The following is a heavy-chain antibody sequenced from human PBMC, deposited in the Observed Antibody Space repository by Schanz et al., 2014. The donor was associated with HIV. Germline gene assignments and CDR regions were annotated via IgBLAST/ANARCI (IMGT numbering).Heavy chain of an antibody. D-gene: IGHD3-9*01. CDR3: ARTDYDILTGYSLGYYGMDV. CDR2: ISAYNGNT. V-gene: IGHV1-18*01. J-gene: IGHJ6*02. Sequence: QVQLVQSGAEVKKPGASVKVSCKASGYTFTSYGISWVRQAPGQGLEWMGWISAYNGNTNYAQKLQGRVTMTTDTCTSTAYMGLRRLRSDEADVYYCARTDYDILTGYSLGYYGMDVWGQGTTVTVSS. CDR1: GYTFTSYG.